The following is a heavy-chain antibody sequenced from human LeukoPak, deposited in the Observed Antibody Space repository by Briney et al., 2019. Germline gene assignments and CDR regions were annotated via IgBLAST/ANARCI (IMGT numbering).Heavy chain of an antibody. CDR2: INPKSGGT. V-gene: IGHV1-2*02. CDR1: GYAFSDYY. Sequence: ASVKVSCKAAGYAFSDYYMHWVRQAPGQGLEWMGWINPKSGGTKYALKFQGRVTVTRDTSISTAYMDLSSLRSDDTAVYYCARVSEYGSYPDWGQGTLVTVSS. CDR3: ARVSEYGSYPD. D-gene: IGHD1-26*01. J-gene: IGHJ4*02.